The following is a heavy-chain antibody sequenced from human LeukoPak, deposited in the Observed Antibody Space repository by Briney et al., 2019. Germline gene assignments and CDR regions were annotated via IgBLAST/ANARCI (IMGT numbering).Heavy chain of an antibody. CDR3: ATAGDIVPTIRDAFDI. CDR1: GYTFTTYG. V-gene: IGHV1-18*01. J-gene: IGHJ3*02. D-gene: IGHD5-12*01. CDR2: ISAYNGNT. Sequence: ASVKVSCKTSGYTFTTYGISWVRQAPGQGLEWMGWISAYNGNTNYAQKFKGRVTMTEDTSTDTAYMELSSLRSEATAVYYCATAGDIVPTIRDAFDIWGQGTMVTVSS.